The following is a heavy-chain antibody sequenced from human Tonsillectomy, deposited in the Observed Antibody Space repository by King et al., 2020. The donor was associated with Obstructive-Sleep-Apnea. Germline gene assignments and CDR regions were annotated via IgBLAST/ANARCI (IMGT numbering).Heavy chain of an antibody. Sequence: AQLVQSGAEVKKPGASVKVSCNTSGYTFTSYDIHWVRQATGQGLEWMGWMNPNTGNTGYARKFQGRVTLTRNTSIRTAYMELSSLKSEDTAVYYCATSKYYYDASGFYWNYWGQGSLVTVSS. CDR2: MNPNTGNT. D-gene: IGHD3-22*01. V-gene: IGHV1-8*01. CDR1: GYTFTSYD. CDR3: ATSKYYYDASGFYWNY. J-gene: IGHJ4*02.